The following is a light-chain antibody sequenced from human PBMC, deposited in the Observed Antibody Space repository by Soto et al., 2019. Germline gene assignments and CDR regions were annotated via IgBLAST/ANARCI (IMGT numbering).Light chain of an antibody. V-gene: IGLV2-14*01. CDR3: SAYTARSTLV. CDR1: MRDVGAYNL. CDR2: EVR. Sequence: QAVLTQPGSVSGSAGQSITISCSGTMRDVGAYNLVSWYQQHPVTAPKLIIYEVRNRPSGISSRFSGSRSGNTASLTISGLQSEDEGDYYCSAYTARSTLVFGGGTKVTVL. J-gene: IGLJ3*02.